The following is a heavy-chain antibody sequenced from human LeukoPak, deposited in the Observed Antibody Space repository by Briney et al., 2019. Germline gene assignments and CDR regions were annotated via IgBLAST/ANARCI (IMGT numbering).Heavy chain of an antibody. V-gene: IGHV1-69*13. J-gene: IGHJ5*02. CDR2: IIPIFGTA. Sequence: SVKVSCKASGGTFSSYAISWVRQAPGQGLEWMGGIIPIFGTANYAQKFQGRVTITADESTSTAYMELSSLRSEDTAVYYCARDLEDCSSTSCPLNWFDPRGQGTLVTVSS. D-gene: IGHD2-2*01. CDR3: ARDLEDCSSTSCPLNWFDP. CDR1: GGTFSSYA.